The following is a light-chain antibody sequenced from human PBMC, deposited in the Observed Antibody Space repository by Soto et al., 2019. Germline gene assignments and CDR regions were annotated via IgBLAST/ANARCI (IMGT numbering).Light chain of an antibody. J-gene: IGKJ1*01. CDR1: QWVADSN. V-gene: IGKV3-20*01. CDR2: VAS. CDR3: QKYGGSPWT. Sequence: IELTQSPGTLSLPRGEGATLSFSASQWVADSNFAWYQHKPPQRPRLLISVASSTATGIPDRLSGSVSGTVFALTTNGLDLEDGAVYYSQKYGGSPWTLRQGTKVAIK.